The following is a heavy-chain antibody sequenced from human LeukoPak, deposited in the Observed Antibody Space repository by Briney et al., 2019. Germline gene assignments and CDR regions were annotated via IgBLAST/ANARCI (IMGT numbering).Heavy chain of an antibody. V-gene: IGHV4-34*01. CDR1: GGSFSGYY. J-gene: IGHJ3*02. Sequence: PSETLSLTCAVYGGSFSGYYWSWIRQPPGKGLEWIGEINHSGSTNYNPSLKSRVTISVDTSKNQFSLKLSSVTAADTAVYYCARGHCSSTSCSLLYGLKFGPSYDAFDIWGQGTMVTVSS. CDR2: INHSGST. CDR3: ARGHCSSTSCSLLYGLKFGPSYDAFDI. D-gene: IGHD2-2*01.